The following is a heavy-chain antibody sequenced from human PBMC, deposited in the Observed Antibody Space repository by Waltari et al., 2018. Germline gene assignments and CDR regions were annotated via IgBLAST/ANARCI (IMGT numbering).Heavy chain of an antibody. J-gene: IGHJ3*01. CDR1: GVSITRNRHY. D-gene: IGHD5-12*01. CDR2: LSYTGAT. V-gene: IGHV4-39*02. CDR3: ATYIGASVGTAAFDV. Sequence: QLQLQESGPGLVKPSETLSLTCSVSGVSITRNRHYWGWIRQPPGQGLEWIGTLSYTGATYSSPSLQSRVTISRDTSKNHLSLTLGSVTAADTAVYYCATYIGASVGTAAFDVWGQGTMVTVSS.